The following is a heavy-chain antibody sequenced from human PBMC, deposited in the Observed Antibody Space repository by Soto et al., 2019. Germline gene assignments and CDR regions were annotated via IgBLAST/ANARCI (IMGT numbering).Heavy chain of an antibody. V-gene: IGHV4-31*03. CDR2: TYYSGST. Sequence: SETLSLTCTVSGGSISSGGYYWSWIRQHPGKGLEWIGYTYYSGSTYYNPSLKSRVTISVDTSKNQFSLKLSSVTAADTAVYYCARVVSGRSWYGEFYFDYWGQGTLVTVSS. CDR3: ARVVSGRSWYGEFYFDY. CDR1: GGSISSGGYY. J-gene: IGHJ4*02. D-gene: IGHD6-13*01.